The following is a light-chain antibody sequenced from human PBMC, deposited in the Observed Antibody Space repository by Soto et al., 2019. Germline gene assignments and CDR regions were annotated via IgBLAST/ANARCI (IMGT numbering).Light chain of an antibody. CDR2: EVS. CDR1: SSDVGKYNY. J-gene: IGLJ2*01. Sequence: QSALTQPASVSGSPGQSITISCTGTSSDVGKYNYVSWYQQHPAKAPKLMIFEVSNRPSGVSNRFSGSKSGNTASLTISGLQAEDEAEYYCSSYTGSSTNTVVFGGGTKLTAL. V-gene: IGLV2-14*01. CDR3: SSYTGSSTNTVV.